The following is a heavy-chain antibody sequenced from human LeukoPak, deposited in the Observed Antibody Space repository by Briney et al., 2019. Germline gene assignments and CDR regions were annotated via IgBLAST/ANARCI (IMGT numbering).Heavy chain of an antibody. D-gene: IGHD3-9*01. J-gene: IGHJ4*02. V-gene: IGHV1-69*13. CDR2: IIPIFGTA. Sequence: GASVTVSCKASGGTFSSYAISWVRQAPGQGLEWMGGIIPIFGTANYAQKFQGRVTITADESTSTAYMELSSLRSEDTAVYYCARDRTERLRYFDWSKRGYFDYWGQGTLVTVSS. CDR3: ARDRTERLRYFDWSKRGYFDY. CDR1: GGTFSSYA.